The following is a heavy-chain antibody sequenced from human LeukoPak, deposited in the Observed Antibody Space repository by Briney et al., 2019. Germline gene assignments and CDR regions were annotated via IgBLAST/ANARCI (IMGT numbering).Heavy chain of an antibody. J-gene: IGHJ4*02. D-gene: IGHD4-11*01. V-gene: IGHV4-34*01. CDR3: ARTYSFFDY. Sequence: SETLSLTCAVYGGSFSGYYWSWIRQPPGKGLGWIGEINHSGSTNYNPSLKSRVTISVDTSKNQFSLKLSSVTAADTAVYYCARTYSFFDYWGQGTLVTVSS. CDR1: GGSFSGYY. CDR2: INHSGST.